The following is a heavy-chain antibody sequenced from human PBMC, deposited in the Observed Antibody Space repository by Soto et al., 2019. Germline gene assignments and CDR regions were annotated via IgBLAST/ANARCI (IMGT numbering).Heavy chain of an antibody. CDR1: GFMFSDYA. V-gene: IGHV3-23*01. CDR3: AKDAIANDGIWLMDS. CDR2: LLRPGRST. Sequence: GGSLRLSCAASGFMFSDYAMTWARQAPGKELEWVSGLLRPGRSTYYADSVKGRFTISGGTSANTVYLQMDSLRAEDTAVYYCAKDAIANDGIWLMDSWGQCTGVTVS. D-gene: IGHD3-16*01. J-gene: IGHJ1*01.